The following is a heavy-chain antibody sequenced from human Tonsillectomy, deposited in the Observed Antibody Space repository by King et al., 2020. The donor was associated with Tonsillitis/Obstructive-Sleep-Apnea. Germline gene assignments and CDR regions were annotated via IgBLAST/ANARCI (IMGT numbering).Heavy chain of an antibody. J-gene: IGHJ3*02. D-gene: IGHD6-19*01. CDR1: GFTFDDYA. V-gene: IGHV3-9*01. CDR2: ISWNSGSL. Sequence: DVQLVESGGGLVQPGRSLRLSCAASGFTFDDYAMHWVRQAPGKGLQWVSGISWNSGSLRYADSVKGRFTISRDNAKNSLYLQMNSLRAEDTALYYCTKDLIIAVTGTPGDAFDMWGQGTMVTVSS. CDR3: TKDLIIAVTGTPGDAFDM.